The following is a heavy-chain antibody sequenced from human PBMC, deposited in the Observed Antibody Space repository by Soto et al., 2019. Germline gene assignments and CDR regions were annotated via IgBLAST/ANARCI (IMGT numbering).Heavy chain of an antibody. CDR3: ARGMTTVTTGYDFDY. CDR2: ISYDGSNK. D-gene: IGHD4-17*01. CDR1: GFTFSSYS. J-gene: IGHJ4*02. Sequence: QVQLVESGGGVVQPGRSLRLSCAASGFTFSSYSMHWVHQAPGKGLEWVALISYDGSNKYYADSVKGRFTISRDKSKNTLSLQLNSLRAEDTAVYYCARGMTTVTTGYDFDYWGQGTLVTVSS. V-gene: IGHV3-30-3*01.